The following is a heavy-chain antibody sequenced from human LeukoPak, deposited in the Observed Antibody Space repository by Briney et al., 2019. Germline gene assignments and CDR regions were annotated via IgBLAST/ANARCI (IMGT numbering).Heavy chain of an antibody. CDR1: VGSISSYY. V-gene: IGHV4-4*07. CDR3: ARDAHIQYYYDSSGYYDY. D-gene: IGHD3-22*01. Sequence: SETLSLTCTVSVGSISSYYWSWIRQPAGQRLEWIGGIYTSGSTNYYPSLKSRVTMSVDTSKNQFSMKLSSVTAADTAVYYCARDAHIQYYYDSSGYYDYWGQGTLVTVSS. CDR2: IYTSGST. J-gene: IGHJ4*02.